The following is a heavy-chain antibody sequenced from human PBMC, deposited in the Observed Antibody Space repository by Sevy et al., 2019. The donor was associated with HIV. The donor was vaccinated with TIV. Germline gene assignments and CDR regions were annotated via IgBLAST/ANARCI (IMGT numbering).Heavy chain of an antibody. V-gene: IGHV3-7*01. D-gene: IGHD3-10*01. CDR2: IKQDGSEK. CDR3: ARGIFGSGSRLGLGY. J-gene: IGHJ4*02. CDR1: GFTFSNNW. Sequence: GGSLRLSCVASGFTFSNNWMTWVRQAPGKGLQWVANIKQDGSEKYFVDAVKGRFTISRDNGKNSLYLQMSSLRVEDTAVYYCARGIFGSGSRLGLGYWGQGTLVTVSS.